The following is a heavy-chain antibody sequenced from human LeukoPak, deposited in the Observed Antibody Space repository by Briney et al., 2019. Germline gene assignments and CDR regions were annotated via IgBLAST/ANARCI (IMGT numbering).Heavy chain of an antibody. Sequence: ETLSLTCTVSGGSISSSSYYWGWIRQPPGKGLEWIGSIYYSGSTYYNPSLKSRVTISVDTSKNQFSLKLSSVTAADTAVYYCARDLYYDSSGYYYGWFDPWGQGTLVTVSS. CDR3: ARDLYYDSSGYYYGWFDP. CDR1: GGSISSSSYY. D-gene: IGHD3-22*01. CDR2: IYYSGST. V-gene: IGHV4-39*02. J-gene: IGHJ5*02.